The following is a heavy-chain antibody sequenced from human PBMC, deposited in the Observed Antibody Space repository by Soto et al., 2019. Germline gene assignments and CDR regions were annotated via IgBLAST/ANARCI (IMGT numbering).Heavy chain of an antibody. Sequence: QVQLVESGGGVVQPGRSLRLSCAASGFTFSSYGMHWVRQAPGKGLEWVAVIWYDGSNKYYADSVKGRFTISRDNSKNTLYLQMNSPRAEDTAVYYCARDSVSSSWYYFDYWGQGTLVTVSS. V-gene: IGHV3-33*01. J-gene: IGHJ4*02. CDR3: ARDSVSSSWYYFDY. CDR1: GFTFSSYG. D-gene: IGHD6-13*01. CDR2: IWYDGSNK.